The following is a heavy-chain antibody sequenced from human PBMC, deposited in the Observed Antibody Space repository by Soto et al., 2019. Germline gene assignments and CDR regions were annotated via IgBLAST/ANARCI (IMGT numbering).Heavy chain of an antibody. CDR1: EFTFSSNA. CDR2: ISGSGGST. J-gene: IGHJ4*02. D-gene: IGHD3-10*01. CDR3: AKDRPFPHRGTIDY. V-gene: IGHV3-23*01. Sequence: EVQLLESGGGLVQPGGSLSLSCPASEFTFSSNALSWVRKAPGRGLGWVSAISGSGGSTYYADSVKGRFTISRDNSKNTLYLQMNSLRAEDTAVYYCAKDRPFPHRGTIDYWGQGTLVTVSS.